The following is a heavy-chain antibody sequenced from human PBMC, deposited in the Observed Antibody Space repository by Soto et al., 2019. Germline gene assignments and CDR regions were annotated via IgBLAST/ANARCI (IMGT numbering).Heavy chain of an antibody. D-gene: IGHD3-22*01. CDR3: ASDQLYYNDISGRPLNAFDV. CDR1: GFTFSDYY. CDR2: IGIGSSTK. Sequence: GGSLRLSCAASGFTFSDYYMSWVRQAPGKGLEWVSYIGIGSSTKYYADSVKGRFTTSRDNAKNSLYLQMNSLRAEDTAVYYCASDQLYYNDISGRPLNAFDVWGQGTMVT. V-gene: IGHV3-11*04. J-gene: IGHJ3*01.